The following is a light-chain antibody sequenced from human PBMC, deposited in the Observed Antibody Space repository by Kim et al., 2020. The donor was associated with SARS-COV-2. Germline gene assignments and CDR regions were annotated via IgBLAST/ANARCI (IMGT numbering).Light chain of an antibody. V-gene: IGLV6-57*03. J-gene: IGLJ2*01. CDR3: QSYDGSSVL. CDR1: SGGISSSF. Sequence: GQPLTIPCTRASGGISSSFVQWDQQRPGSAPATVIYDDNQRPSGVPDRFSGSIDSSSNSASLAISGLKTEDEADYSCQSYDGSSVLFGGGTQLTVL. CDR2: DDN.